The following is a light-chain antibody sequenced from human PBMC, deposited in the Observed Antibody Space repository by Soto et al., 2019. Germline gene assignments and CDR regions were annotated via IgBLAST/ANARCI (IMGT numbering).Light chain of an antibody. CDR1: SSDVGSYNL. V-gene: IGLV2-23*02. Sequence: QSALTQPASGSGSPGQSITISCTGASSDVGSYNLVSWYQQHPGKAPKLMMYEVSKRPSGVSHRFSGTMSGNTASLTISGLQSEDGADSYCCSYAGSSTFVVFGGGTKLTVL. CDR2: EVS. J-gene: IGLJ2*01. CDR3: CSYAGSSTFVV.